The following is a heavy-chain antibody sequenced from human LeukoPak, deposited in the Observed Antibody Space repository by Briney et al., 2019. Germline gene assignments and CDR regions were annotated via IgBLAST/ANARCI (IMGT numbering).Heavy chain of an antibody. CDR3: ARGNQITMIVVPDY. V-gene: IGHV3-20*04. CDR1: GFSFDDYA. J-gene: IGHJ4*02. CDR2: INWNGGST. D-gene: IGHD3-22*01. Sequence: GGSLRLSCVASGFSFDDYAMHWVRQAPGKGLEWVSGINWNGGSTGYADSVKGRFTISRDNAKNSLYLQMNSLRAEDTALYYCARGNQITMIVVPDYWGQGTLVTVSS.